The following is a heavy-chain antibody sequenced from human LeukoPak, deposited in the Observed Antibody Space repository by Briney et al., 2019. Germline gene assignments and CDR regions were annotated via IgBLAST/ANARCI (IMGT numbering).Heavy chain of an antibody. CDR1: GYTFITYA. CDR3: ASSPRDYYDSSGYGY. J-gene: IGHJ4*02. Sequence: GASVKVSCKASGYTFITYAMHWVRQAPGQRPEWMGWINADNGKTEYSQKFQGRVTITADKSTSTAYMELSSLRSEDTAVYYCASSPRDYYDSSGYGYWGQGTLVTVSS. V-gene: IGHV1-3*01. D-gene: IGHD3-22*01. CDR2: INADNGKT.